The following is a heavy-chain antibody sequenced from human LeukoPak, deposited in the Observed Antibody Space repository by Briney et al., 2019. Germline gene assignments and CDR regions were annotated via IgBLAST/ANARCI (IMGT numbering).Heavy chain of an antibody. D-gene: IGHD1-26*01. J-gene: IGHJ4*02. Sequence: PGGFLRLSCAASGFTFSSYSMNWVRQAPGKGLEWVSSISSSSSYIYYADSVKGRFTISRDNAKNSLYLQMNSLRAEDTAVYYCARQMALVGASDSTDYWGQGTLVTVSS. V-gene: IGHV3-21*01. CDR3: ARQMALVGASDSTDY. CDR2: ISSSSSYI. CDR1: GFTFSSYS.